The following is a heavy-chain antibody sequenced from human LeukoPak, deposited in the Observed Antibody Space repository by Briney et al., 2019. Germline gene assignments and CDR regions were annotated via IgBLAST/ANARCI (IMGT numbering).Heavy chain of an antibody. V-gene: IGHV4-39*01. CDR2: IYYSGST. D-gene: IGHD3-3*01. CDR1: GGSISSSSYY. CDR3: ARTSDWFDP. J-gene: IGHJ5*02. Sequence: PSETLSLTCTVSGGSISSSSYYWGWIRQPPGKGLEWIGSIYYSGSTYYNPSLKSRVTISVDTSKNQFSLKLSSVTAADTAVYYCARTSDWFDPWGQGTLVTVSS.